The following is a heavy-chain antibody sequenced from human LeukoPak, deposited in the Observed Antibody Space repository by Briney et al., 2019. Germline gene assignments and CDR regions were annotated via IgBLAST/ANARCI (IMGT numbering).Heavy chain of an antibody. V-gene: IGHV3-21*01. CDR2: ISSSSSYI. D-gene: IGHD5-24*01. CDR3: AREMATGPFDY. CDR1: GFTFSSYS. J-gene: IGHJ4*02. Sequence: GGSLRLSCAASGFTFSSYSMNWVRQAPGKGLEWVSSISSSSSYIYYADSVKGRFTISRDNAKNSLYLQMYSLRAEDTAVYYCAREMATGPFDYWGQGTLVTVSS.